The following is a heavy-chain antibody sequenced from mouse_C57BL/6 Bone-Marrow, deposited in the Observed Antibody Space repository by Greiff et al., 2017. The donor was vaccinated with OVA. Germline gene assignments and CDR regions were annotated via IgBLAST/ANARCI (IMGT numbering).Heavy chain of an antibody. Sequence: VHVKQSGTVLARPGASVKMSCKTSGYTFTSYWMHWVKQRPGQGLEWIGAIYPGNSDTSYNQKFKGKAKLTAVTSASTAYMELSSLTTGDSAVYYCTTTAYCNGSGGFADWGQGTLVTVSA. CDR3: TTTAYCNGSGGFAD. V-gene: IGHV1-5*01. CDR1: GYTFTSYW. D-gene: IGHD1-1*01. CDR2: IYPGNSDT. J-gene: IGHJ3*01.